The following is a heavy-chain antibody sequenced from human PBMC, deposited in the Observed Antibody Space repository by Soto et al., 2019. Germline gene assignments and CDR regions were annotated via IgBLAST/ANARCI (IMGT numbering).Heavy chain of an antibody. Sequence: QLQLQESGSGLVKPSQTLSLTCAVSGGAITSVGYSWRCTRKPPGKGLEWIGYSYHSGRSYYNPSLKSRLPISVDRSKNQFSRKLSSVTAADTAVYYCARVPDYWGQGTLVTVSS. V-gene: IGHV4-30-2*01. CDR3: ARVPDY. CDR2: SYHSGRS. CDR1: GGAITSVGYS. J-gene: IGHJ4*02.